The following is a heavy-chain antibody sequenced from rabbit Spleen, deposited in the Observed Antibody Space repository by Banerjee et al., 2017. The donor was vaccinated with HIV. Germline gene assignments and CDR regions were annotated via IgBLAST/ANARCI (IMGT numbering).Heavy chain of an antibody. J-gene: IGHJ3*01. V-gene: IGHV1S47*01. CDR2: IDNGDGST. CDR1: GFDFSSNA. CDR3: ARDGISFVSSGWGLTRLDL. Sequence: QEQLVESGGGLVQPGGSLKLSCKASGFDFSSNAMCWVRQAPGKGPEWITCIDNGDGSTYYASWVNGRFTISRSTSLNTVTLQMTSLTAADTATYFCARDGISFVSSGWGLTRLDLWGQGTLVTVS. D-gene: IGHD4-1*01.